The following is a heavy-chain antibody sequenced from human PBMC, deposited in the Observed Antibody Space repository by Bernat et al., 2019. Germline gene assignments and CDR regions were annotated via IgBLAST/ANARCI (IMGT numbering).Heavy chain of an antibody. CDR1: GGSISSGSYY. CDR2: IYTSGST. D-gene: IGHD3-22*01. Sequence: QVQLQESGPGLVKPSQTLSLTCTVSGGSISSGSYYWSWIRQPAGKGLEWIGRIYTSGSTNYNPSLKSRVTISVDTSKNQFSLKLSSVTAADTAVYYCARDRAMYYYDSSGYSNDAFVIWGQGTMVTVPA. J-gene: IGHJ3*02. V-gene: IGHV4-61*02. CDR3: ARDRAMYYYDSSGYSNDAFVI.